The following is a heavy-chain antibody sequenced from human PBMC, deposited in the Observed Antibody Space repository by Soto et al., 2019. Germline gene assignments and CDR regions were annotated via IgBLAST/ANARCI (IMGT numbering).Heavy chain of an antibody. Sequence: ASVKVSCKASGYTFTGYYMHWVRQAPGQGLEWMGWINPNSGGTNYAQKFQGWVTMTRDTSISTAYMELSRLRSDDTAVYYCARTDSGYDGWFDPWGQGTLVTVSS. CDR3: ARTDSGYDGWFDP. D-gene: IGHD5-12*01. V-gene: IGHV1-2*04. CDR1: GYTFTGYY. J-gene: IGHJ5*02. CDR2: INPNSGGT.